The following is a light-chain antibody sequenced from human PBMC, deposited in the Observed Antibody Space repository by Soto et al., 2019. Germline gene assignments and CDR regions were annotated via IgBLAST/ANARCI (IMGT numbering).Light chain of an antibody. Sequence: EIVLTQSPGTLSLSPGERATLSCRASQYINTRLAWYQHRPGQAPRLLIYDTSNRATDIPPRFSGSGSGTDFTLTISRLEHEDFAGYYCQQYGSFFTFGPGTKVDI. CDR3: QQYGSFFT. J-gene: IGKJ3*01. CDR2: DTS. V-gene: IGKV3-20*01. CDR1: QYINTR.